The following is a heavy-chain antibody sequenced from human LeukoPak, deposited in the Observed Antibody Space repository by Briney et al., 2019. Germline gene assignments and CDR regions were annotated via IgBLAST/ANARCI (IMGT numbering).Heavy chain of an antibody. CDR1: GGTFSSYA. J-gene: IGHJ5*02. Sequence: SVKVSCKASGGTFSSYAISWVRQAPGQGLEWMGGIIPIFGTANYAQKFQGRVTITADESTSTAYMELSSLRSEDTAVYYCARGANYVFWGVYWSYNWFDPWGQGTLVTVSS. V-gene: IGHV1-69*01. CDR3: ARGANYVFWGVYWSYNWFDP. CDR2: IIPIFGTA. D-gene: IGHD3-3*01.